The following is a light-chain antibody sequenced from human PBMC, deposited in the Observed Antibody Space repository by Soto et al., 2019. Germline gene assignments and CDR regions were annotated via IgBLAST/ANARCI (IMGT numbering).Light chain of an antibody. CDR1: QSVSSN. Sequence: EIVMTQSPATLSVSPGERATLSCRASQSVSSNLARNQQKPGQAPRLLIYGASTRATGTPARFSGSGSGTECTLAISSLQSEDFAVYYCQQYNNWPPWTFGQGTKVEIK. CDR3: QQYNNWPPWT. V-gene: IGKV3-15*01. CDR2: GAS. J-gene: IGKJ1*01.